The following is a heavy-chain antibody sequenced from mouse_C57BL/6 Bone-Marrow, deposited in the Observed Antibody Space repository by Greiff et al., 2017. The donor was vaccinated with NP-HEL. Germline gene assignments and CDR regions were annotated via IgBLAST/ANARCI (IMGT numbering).Heavy chain of an antibody. D-gene: IGHD1-1*01. Sequence: QVHVKQPGAELVRPGSSVKLSCKASGYTFTSYWMDWVKQRPGQGLEWIGNIYPSDSETHYNQKFKDKATLTVDKSSSTAYMQLSSLTSEDSAVYYCAREATTYAMDYWGQGTSVTVSS. CDR3: AREATTYAMDY. V-gene: IGHV1-61*01. CDR2: IYPSDSET. CDR1: GYTFTSYW. J-gene: IGHJ4*01.